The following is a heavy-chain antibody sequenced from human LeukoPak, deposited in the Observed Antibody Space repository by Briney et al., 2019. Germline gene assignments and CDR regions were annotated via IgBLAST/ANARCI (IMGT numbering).Heavy chain of an antibody. J-gene: IGHJ2*01. V-gene: IGHV4-39*07. D-gene: IGHD1-26*01. CDR3: ARESIGFGYFDL. CDR2: IYYSVRT. CDR1: GGSISSSSYY. Sequence: SQTLSLTCTVSGGSISSSSYYWGWIRQPPAKGLEWIGSIYYSVRTYHKPSLKSRVSISVDTSKNQFSLKLSAVPAADTAVYYCARESIGFGYFDLWGRGTLVTVSS.